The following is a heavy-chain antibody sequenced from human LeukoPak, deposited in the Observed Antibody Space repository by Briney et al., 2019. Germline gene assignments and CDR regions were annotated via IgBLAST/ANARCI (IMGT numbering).Heavy chain of an antibody. V-gene: IGHV3-33*01. CDR2: IWYDGSKK. D-gene: IGHD3-10*01. CDR1: GFTFSSYG. J-gene: IGHJ4*02. Sequence: GGSLRLSCAASGFTFSSYGMHWVRQAPGKGLEWVAVIWYDGSKKYYADSVKGRFTISRDNSKNTLYLQIISLRAEDTAVYYCARGFGELSLGFDYWGQGTLATVSS. CDR3: ARGFGELSLGFDY.